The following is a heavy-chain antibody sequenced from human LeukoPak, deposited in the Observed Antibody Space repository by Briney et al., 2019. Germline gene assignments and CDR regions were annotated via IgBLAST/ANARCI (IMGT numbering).Heavy chain of an antibody. CDR1: GFTFSSYA. D-gene: IGHD4-17*01. CDR2: ISYDGSNK. Sequence: GRSLRLSCAASGFTFSSYAMHWVRQAPGKGLEWVAVISYDGSNKYYADSVKGRFTISRDNSKDTLYLQMNSLRAEDTAVYYCARGARTTVKSVYYFDYWGQGTLVTVSS. CDR3: ARGARTTVKSVYYFDY. J-gene: IGHJ4*02. V-gene: IGHV3-30-3*01.